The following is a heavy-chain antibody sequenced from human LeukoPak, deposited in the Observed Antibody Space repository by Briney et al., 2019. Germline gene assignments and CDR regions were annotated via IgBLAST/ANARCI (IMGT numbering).Heavy chain of an antibody. CDR2: INPNSGGT. V-gene: IGHV1-2*02. D-gene: IGHD3-3*01. J-gene: IGHJ4*02. CDR3: ARVNPTTSYYDFWSGYYEIDY. Sequence: ASVKVSCKASGYTFTGYYMHWVRQAPGQGLEWMGWINPNSGGTNYAQKFQGRVTMARDTSISTACMELSRLRSDDTAVYYCARVNPTTSYYDFWSGYYEIDYWGQGTLVTVSS. CDR1: GYTFTGYY.